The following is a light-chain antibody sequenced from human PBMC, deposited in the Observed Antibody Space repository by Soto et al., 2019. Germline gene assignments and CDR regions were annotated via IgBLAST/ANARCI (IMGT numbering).Light chain of an antibody. V-gene: IGLV4-60*03. J-gene: IGLJ3*02. CDR1: SGHSGYI. CDR3: ETWDSNNWV. Sequence: QSVLTQSSSASASLGSSVKLTCTLSSGHSGYIIAWHQQQPGKAPRYLMKLEGSGNYNKGSGVPDRFSGSSSGADRYLTISNHQSEDESDYYCETWDSNNWVFGGGTKLTVL. CDR2: LEGSGNY.